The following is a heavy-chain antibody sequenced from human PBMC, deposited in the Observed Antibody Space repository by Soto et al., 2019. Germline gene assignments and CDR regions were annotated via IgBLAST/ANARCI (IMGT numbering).Heavy chain of an antibody. CDR3: ARGSQWLDY. CDR1: GGSFRGCS. V-gene: IGHV4-34*01. Sequence: QALPWSVHGGSFRGCSWSWIRQPPGKGLEWIGEINHSGSIHYNPSLKSRVTISADTPNNQFSLKLSSVTAADTAVYYCARGSQWLDYCGQGALVTVSS. CDR2: INHSGSI. J-gene: IGHJ4*02. D-gene: IGHD6-19*01.